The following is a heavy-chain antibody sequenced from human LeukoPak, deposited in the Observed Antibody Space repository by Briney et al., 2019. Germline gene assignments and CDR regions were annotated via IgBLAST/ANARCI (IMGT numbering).Heavy chain of an antibody. CDR3: ARDGYSSSWYSGWFDP. Sequence: NPSQTLSLTCAISGDSVSSNSAAWNWIRQSPSRGLEWLGRTYYRSKWYNDYAVSVKSRITINPDTSKNQFSLQLDSVTPEDTAVYYCARDGYSSSWYSGWFDPWGQGTLVTVSS. CDR1: GDSVSSNSAA. V-gene: IGHV6-1*01. CDR2: TYYRSKWYN. D-gene: IGHD6-13*01. J-gene: IGHJ5*02.